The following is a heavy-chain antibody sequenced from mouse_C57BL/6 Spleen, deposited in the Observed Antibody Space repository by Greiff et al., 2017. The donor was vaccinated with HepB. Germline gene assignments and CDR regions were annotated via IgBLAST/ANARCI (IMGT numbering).Heavy chain of an antibody. J-gene: IGHJ4*01. D-gene: IGHD1-1*01. Sequence: QVQLQQPGAELVKPGASVKLSCKASGYTFTSYWMHWVKQRPGQGLEWIGMIHPNSGSTNYNEKFKSKATLTVDKSSSTAYMQLSSLTSEDSSLYYCARRPLREIAMDYWAQGTPATVSS. CDR1: GYTFTSYW. CDR3: ARRPLREIAMDY. CDR2: IHPNSGST. V-gene: IGHV1-64*01.